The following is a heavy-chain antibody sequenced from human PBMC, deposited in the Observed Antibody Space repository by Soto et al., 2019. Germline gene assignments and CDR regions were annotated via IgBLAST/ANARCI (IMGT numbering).Heavy chain of an antibody. CDR3: TNGAPTEYSSSWYAPKDAFDI. Sequence: GGSLRLSCTASGFTFGDYAMSWFRQAPGKGLERVGFIRSKAYGGTTEYAASVKGRFTISRDDSKSIAYLQMNSLKTEDTAVYYCTNGAPTEYSSSWYAPKDAFDIWGQGTMVTVSS. CDR1: GFTFGDYA. CDR2: IRSKAYGGTT. D-gene: IGHD6-13*01. V-gene: IGHV3-49*03. J-gene: IGHJ3*02.